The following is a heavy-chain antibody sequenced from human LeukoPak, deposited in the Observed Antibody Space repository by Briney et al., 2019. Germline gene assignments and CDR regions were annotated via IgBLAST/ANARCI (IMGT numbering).Heavy chain of an antibody. CDR3: AREQNPILPSAGEGVYFDY. V-gene: IGHV1-2*02. CDR2: INPNSGGT. CDR1: GYTFTGYY. Sequence: ASVKVSCKASGYTFTGYYMHWVRQAPGQGLEWMGWINPNSGGTNYAQKFQGRVTMTRDTSISTAYMELSRLRSDDTAVYYCAREQNPILPSAGEGVYFDYWGQGTLVTVSS. D-gene: IGHD2-15*01. J-gene: IGHJ4*02.